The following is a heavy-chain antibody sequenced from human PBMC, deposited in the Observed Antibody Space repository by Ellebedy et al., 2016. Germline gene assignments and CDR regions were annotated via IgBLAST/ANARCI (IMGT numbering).Heavy chain of an antibody. CDR1: GFTFSSHA. J-gene: IGHJ2*01. CDR3: MRDHCTTTGCQLYFDL. CDR2: IHAVNGVT. V-gene: IGHV3-48*02. D-gene: IGHD1-1*01. Sequence: GGSLRLSXAASGFTFSSHAMNWVRQAPGKGREWVSYIHAVNGVTYYADSVKGRFTISRDNAKNSLFLQMNSLRDEDTGVYYCMRDHCTTTGCQLYFDLWGRGTLVTVSS.